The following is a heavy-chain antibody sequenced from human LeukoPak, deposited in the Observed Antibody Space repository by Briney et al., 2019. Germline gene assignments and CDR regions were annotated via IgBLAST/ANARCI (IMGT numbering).Heavy chain of an antibody. CDR1: GFTFSSYA. Sequence: PGGSLRLSCAASGFTFSSYAMSWVRQAPGKGLEWVSAISGSGGSTYYADSVKGRFTISRDNSKNTLYLQMNSLRAEDTAVYYCAKGHYYDSSGYYYVDAFDIWGQGTMVTVSS. CDR3: AKGHYYDSSGYYYVDAFDI. J-gene: IGHJ3*02. V-gene: IGHV3-23*01. CDR2: ISGSGGST. D-gene: IGHD3-22*01.